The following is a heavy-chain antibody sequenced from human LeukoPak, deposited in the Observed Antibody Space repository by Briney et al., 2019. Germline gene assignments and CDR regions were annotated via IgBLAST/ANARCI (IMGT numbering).Heavy chain of an antibody. J-gene: IGHJ4*02. D-gene: IGHD3-3*01. CDR1: GFTFSTFW. Sequence: GGSLRLSCATSGFTFSTFWMHWVRQAPGKGLVWVSRINHDGSSTNYADSVKGRFTISRDNSKNTLYLQMNSLRVEDTAVYYCAKRWSGYLGDYWGQGTLVTVSS. CDR2: INHDGSST. V-gene: IGHV3-74*01. CDR3: AKRWSGYLGDY.